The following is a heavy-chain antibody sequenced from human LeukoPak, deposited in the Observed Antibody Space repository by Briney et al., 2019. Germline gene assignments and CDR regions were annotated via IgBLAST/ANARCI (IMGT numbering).Heavy chain of an antibody. Sequence: GGSLRLSCAASGFTFSSYSMNWVRQAPGKGLEWVSSIRSSSSYIYYADSVKGRFTISRDNAKNSLYLQMNSLRAEDTAVYYCARVLGYCSGGSCFDNWFDPWGQGTLVTVSS. CDR2: IRSSSSYI. J-gene: IGHJ5*02. D-gene: IGHD2-15*01. CDR1: GFTFSSYS. CDR3: ARVLGYCSGGSCFDNWFDP. V-gene: IGHV3-21*01.